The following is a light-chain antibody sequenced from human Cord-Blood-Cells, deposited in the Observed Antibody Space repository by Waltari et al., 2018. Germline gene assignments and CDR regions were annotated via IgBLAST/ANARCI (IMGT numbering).Light chain of an antibody. J-gene: IGLJ2*01. V-gene: IGLV2-14*01. CDR2: DVS. Sequence: QSALTQPASVSGSPGHSTTISCTGTSSDVGGYNYFSWYQQHPGKAPKLMIYDVSNRPSGVSNRFSGSKSGNTASLTISGLQAEDEADYYCSSYTSSSTLVFGGGTKLTVL. CDR1: SSDVGGYNY. CDR3: SSYTSSSTLV.